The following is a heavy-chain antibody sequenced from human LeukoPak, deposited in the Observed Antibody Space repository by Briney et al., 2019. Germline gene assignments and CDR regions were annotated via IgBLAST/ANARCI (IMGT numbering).Heavy chain of an antibody. Sequence: ASVKVSCKACGYTFTGYYIHWVRQAPGQGLEWMGFINPDSGGTNFAQKFQGRVTMTRDTSISTAYMELNSLSSDDTAVYFCARARGGRFGESWNYYNGMDVWGQGTTVTASS. J-gene: IGHJ6*02. CDR3: ARARGGRFGESWNYYNGMDV. CDR1: GYTFTGYY. V-gene: IGHV1-2*02. D-gene: IGHD3-10*01. CDR2: INPDSGGT.